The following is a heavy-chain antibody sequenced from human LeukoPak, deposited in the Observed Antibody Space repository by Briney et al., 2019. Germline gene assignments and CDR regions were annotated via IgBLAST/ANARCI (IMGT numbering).Heavy chain of an antibody. CDR2: IYYSGST. J-gene: IGHJ6*03. CDR1: GGSISSGDYY. CDR3: AREVVLMVYANYYMDV. V-gene: IGHV4-30-4*08. Sequence: SETLSLTRTVSGGSISSGDYYWSWIRQPPGKGLEWIGYIYYSGSTYYNPSLKSRATISVDTSKNQFSLKLSSVTAADTAVYYCAREVVLMVYANYYMDVWGKGTTVTVSS. D-gene: IGHD2-8*01.